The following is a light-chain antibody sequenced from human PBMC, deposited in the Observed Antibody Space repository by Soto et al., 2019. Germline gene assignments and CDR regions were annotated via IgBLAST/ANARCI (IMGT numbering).Light chain of an antibody. J-gene: IGLJ2*01. V-gene: IGLV4-69*01. CDR2: LNSDGSH. Sequence: QPVLTQSPSASASLGVSVKLTCTLSRGHSSYAIAWHQQQPEKGPRYLMKLNSDGSHSKGDGIPDRFSGSSSGAERYLTISSLQSEDEADYYCQTWGTGIMVFGGGTQLTVL. CDR1: RGHSSYA. CDR3: QTWGTGIMV.